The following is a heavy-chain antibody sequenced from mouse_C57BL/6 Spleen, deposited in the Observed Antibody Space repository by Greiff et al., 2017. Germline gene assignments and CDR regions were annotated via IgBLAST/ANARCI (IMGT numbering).Heavy chain of an antibody. CDR2: IDPENGGT. CDR3: TITTVVATGYYAMDY. Sequence: QVQLQQSGAELVRPGASVTLSCKASGYTFTDYEMHWVKQTPVHGLEWIGAIDPENGGTAYNQKFTGKAILTADKSSSTAYMELRSLTSEDSAVYYCTITTVVATGYYAMDYWGQGTSVTVSS. D-gene: IGHD1-1*01. CDR1: GYTFTDYE. J-gene: IGHJ4*01. V-gene: IGHV1-15*01.